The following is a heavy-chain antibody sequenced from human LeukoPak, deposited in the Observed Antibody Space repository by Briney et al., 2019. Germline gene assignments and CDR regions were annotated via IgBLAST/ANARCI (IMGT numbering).Heavy chain of an antibody. CDR1: GGSISSSSYY. V-gene: IGHV4-39*07. J-gene: IGHJ4*02. CDR2: IYYSGST. D-gene: IGHD3-22*01. CDR3: ARSKTREYSYDNSGYSFDK. Sequence: KPSETLSLTCTVSGGSISSSSYYWGWIRQPPGKGLEWIGSIYYSGSTYYNPSLKSRVTISVDTSKNQFFLKLRSVTAADTAVYYCARSKTREYSYDNSGYSFDKWGQGALVTVSS.